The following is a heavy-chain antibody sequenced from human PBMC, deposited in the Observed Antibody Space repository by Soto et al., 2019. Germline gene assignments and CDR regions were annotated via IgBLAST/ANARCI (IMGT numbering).Heavy chain of an antibody. CDR1: GFSFRNYG. J-gene: IGHJ4*02. V-gene: IGHV3-9*01. CDR3: VKEKLYSNYEYYFDS. Sequence: EVLLVESGGGLDQHGRSLRLSCAASGFSFRNYGMHWVRRVPGKGLEWVSGISWHSGTIGYADSVRGRFTISRDNAKNSLYLQMNSLRPEDTALYYCVKEKLYSNYEYYFDSWGQGTLVTVSS. CDR2: ISWHSGTI. D-gene: IGHD4-4*01.